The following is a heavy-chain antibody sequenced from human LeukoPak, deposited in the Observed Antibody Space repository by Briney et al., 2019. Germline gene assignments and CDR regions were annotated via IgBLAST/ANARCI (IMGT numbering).Heavy chain of an antibody. J-gene: IGHJ4*02. Sequence: SETLSLTCGVYGGSFSGYYWSWIRQPPGKGLEWIGEINHSGSTNYNPSLKSRVTISVDTSKNQFSLRLSSVTAAETAVYYCARVRGSYYYDSSGYYRFDYWGQGTLVTVSS. V-gene: IGHV4-34*01. CDR2: INHSGST. CDR1: GGSFSGYY. CDR3: ARVRGSYYYDSSGYYRFDY. D-gene: IGHD3-22*01.